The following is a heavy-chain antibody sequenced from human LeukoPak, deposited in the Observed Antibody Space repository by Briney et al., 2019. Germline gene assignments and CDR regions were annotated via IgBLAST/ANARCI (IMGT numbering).Heavy chain of an antibody. CDR2: ILYGGNNK. J-gene: IGHJ3*02. V-gene: IGHV3-30*18. Sequence: GGSLRLSCAASGFTFSSYGMHWVRQAPGKGLEWVAVILYGGNNKYYADSVKGRFTISRDNSKDTLYLQMNSLRAEDTAVYYCAKARNRIFDAFDIWGQGTMVTVSS. CDR3: AKARNRIFDAFDI. CDR1: GFTFSSYG. D-gene: IGHD2-15*01.